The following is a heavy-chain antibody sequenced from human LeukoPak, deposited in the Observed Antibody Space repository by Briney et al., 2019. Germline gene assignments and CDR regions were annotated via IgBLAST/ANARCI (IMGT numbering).Heavy chain of an antibody. CDR2: ISSSGSTI. CDR3: AELGITMIGGV. CDR1: GFIFTPYE. V-gene: IGHV3-48*03. D-gene: IGHD3-10*02. J-gene: IGHJ6*04. Sequence: GGSLRLSCAASGFIFTPYEMNWVRQAPGKGLEWVSYISSSGSTIYYADSVKGRFTISRDNAKNSLYLQMNSLRAEDTAVYYCAELGITMIGGVWGKGTTVTISS.